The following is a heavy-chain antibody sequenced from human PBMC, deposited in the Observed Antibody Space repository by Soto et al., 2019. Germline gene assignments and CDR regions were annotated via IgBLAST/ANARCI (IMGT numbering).Heavy chain of an antibody. Sequence: PVGALRLSCAGSGFTFSDYYMDWIRQAPGKGLEWVARVRKKSNSHTTEYAAPGKGRVTISRDDSEKSLYLQMNSLKTEDTAVYYCSMYIISTRVRYSDPSGQGHLVTGFS. CDR3: SMYIISTRVRYSDP. V-gene: IGHV3-72*01. J-gene: IGHJ5*02. CDR1: GFTFSDYY. D-gene: IGHD3-10*01. CDR2: VRKKSNSHTT.